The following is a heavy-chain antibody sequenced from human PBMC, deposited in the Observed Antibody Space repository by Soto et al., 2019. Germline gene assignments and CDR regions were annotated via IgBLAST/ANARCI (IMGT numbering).Heavy chain of an antibody. V-gene: IGHV4-31*03. CDR3: ARDGYSHLDD. CDR2: IYYSGST. Sequence: QVQLQESGPGLVKPSQTLSLPCTVSGGSISSGGYYWSWIRQHPGKGLEWMGNIYYSGSTYYNPSLERRVTISVDTSKNQFALQLSSVTAADTAVYYCARDGYSHLDDWGEGRLVTVSS. D-gene: IGHD5-18*01. J-gene: IGHJ4*02. CDR1: GGSISSGGYY.